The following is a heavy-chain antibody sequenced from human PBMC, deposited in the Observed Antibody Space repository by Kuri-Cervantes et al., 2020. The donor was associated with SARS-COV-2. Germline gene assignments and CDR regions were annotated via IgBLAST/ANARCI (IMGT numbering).Heavy chain of an antibody. CDR2: ISSSGGTI. V-gene: IGHV3-48*04. J-gene: IGHJ6*03. Sequence: GESLKISCAASGFTFSSYAMHWIRQAPGKGLEWVSYISSSGGTIYYADSVKGRFTISRDNAKNSLYLQMNSLRAEDTAVYYCARDLEDYDFWSGYYTKNYYYYYMDVWGKGTTVTVSS. CDR3: ARDLEDYDFWSGYYTKNYYYYYMDV. D-gene: IGHD3-3*01. CDR1: GFTFSSYA.